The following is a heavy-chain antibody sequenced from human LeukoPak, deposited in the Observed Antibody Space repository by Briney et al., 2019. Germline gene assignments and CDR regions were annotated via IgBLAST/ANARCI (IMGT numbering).Heavy chain of an antibody. J-gene: IGHJ6*03. CDR2: IIPIFGTA. CDR1: GGTFSSYA. D-gene: IGHD3-10*01. Sequence: ASVKVSCKASGGTFSSYAISWVRQAPGQGLEWMGGIIPIFGTANYAQKFQGRVTITTDESTSTAYMELSSLRSEDTAVYYCATSGSTYYYGSGSYCYYMDVWGKGTTVTVSS. CDR3: ATSGSTYYYGSGSYCYYMDV. V-gene: IGHV1-69*05.